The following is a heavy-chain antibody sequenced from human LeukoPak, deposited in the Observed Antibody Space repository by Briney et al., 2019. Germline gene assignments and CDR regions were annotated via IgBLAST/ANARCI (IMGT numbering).Heavy chain of an antibody. Sequence: GGSLRLSCTASGFPFGTYAMTWVRQAPGKGLEWVSSISGSGGTTYYADSVKGRFTISRDNSKNTLYLEMNSLSPDDTAVYYCARGVEPLAANTLAYWGQGTLVTVSS. V-gene: IGHV3-23*01. D-gene: IGHD1-14*01. CDR2: ISGSGGTT. J-gene: IGHJ4*02. CDR3: ARGVEPLAANTLAY. CDR1: GFPFGTYA.